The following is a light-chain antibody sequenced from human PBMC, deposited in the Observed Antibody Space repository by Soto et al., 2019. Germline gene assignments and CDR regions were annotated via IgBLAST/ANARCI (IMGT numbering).Light chain of an antibody. J-gene: IGKJ5*01. CDR1: QSVSSN. CDR2: GAY. CDR3: QQYNNWPPIT. Sequence: EIVMTQSPATLSVSPWERATLSCRASQSVSSNLAWDQQKPCQAPRLLIYGAYTRATGIPARLSGSGSGTEFTLPISSLQSEDFAVSYCQQYNNWPPITFGQGTRLEIK. V-gene: IGKV3-15*01.